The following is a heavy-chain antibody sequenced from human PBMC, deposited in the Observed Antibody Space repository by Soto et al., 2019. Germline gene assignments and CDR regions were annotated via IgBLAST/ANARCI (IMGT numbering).Heavy chain of an antibody. D-gene: IGHD6-6*01. Sequence: PSETLSLTCTVYGGSISSSGYYWSWIRQPPGKGQEWIGEINHSGSTNYNPSLKNRVTISVDTSKNQFSLKLSSVTAADTAVYYCAREGAAPYYYYGMDVWGQGTTVTVSS. V-gene: IGHV4-39*07. CDR2: INHSGST. CDR3: AREGAAPYYYYGMDV. J-gene: IGHJ6*02. CDR1: GGSISSSGYY.